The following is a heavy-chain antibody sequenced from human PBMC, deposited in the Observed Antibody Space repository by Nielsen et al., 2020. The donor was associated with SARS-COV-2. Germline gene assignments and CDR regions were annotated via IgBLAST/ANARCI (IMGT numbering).Heavy chain of an antibody. CDR3: AVSGWFDP. V-gene: IGHV3-74*01. Sequence: VRQAPGKGLVWVSRINSDGSSTSYADSVKGRFTISRDNAKNTLYLQMNSLRAEDTAVYYCAVSGWFDPWGQGTLVTVSS. D-gene: IGHD3-10*01. CDR2: INSDGSST. J-gene: IGHJ5*02.